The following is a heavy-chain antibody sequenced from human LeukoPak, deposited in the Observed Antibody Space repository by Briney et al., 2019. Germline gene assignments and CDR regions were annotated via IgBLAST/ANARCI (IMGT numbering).Heavy chain of an antibody. Sequence: GASVKVSCKASGYTFTSYDLNWVRQATGQGLEWMVWMNPSSDNTGYAQKLQDRVTMNRNIYISTAYMELSSLRSEDTAVYYCARGVSSWYDGEYWGQGTLVSVS. CDR3: ARGVSSWYDGEY. V-gene: IGHV1-8*01. D-gene: IGHD6-13*01. CDR1: GYTFTSYD. CDR2: MNPSSDNT. J-gene: IGHJ4*02.